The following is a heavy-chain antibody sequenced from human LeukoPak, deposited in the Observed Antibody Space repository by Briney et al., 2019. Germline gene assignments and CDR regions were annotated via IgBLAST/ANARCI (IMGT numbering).Heavy chain of an antibody. CDR1: GYTFSAYY. J-gene: IGHJ4*02. V-gene: IGHV1-2*02. Sequence: SVKGYCNASGYTFSAYYIHCVHQAPGQGLQCLAWISPNSGATSYGQKFQGRVTMARDTSISIAYMELTSLKSDDTAVYYCAREISVSGSFSGLDYWGQGTLVTASS. D-gene: IGHD1-26*01. CDR2: ISPNSGAT. CDR3: AREISVSGSFSGLDY.